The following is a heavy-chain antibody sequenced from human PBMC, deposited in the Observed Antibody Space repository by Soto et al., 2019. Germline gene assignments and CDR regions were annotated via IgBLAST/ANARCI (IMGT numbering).Heavy chain of an antibody. CDR1: GVSLSNPNW. D-gene: IGHD3-9*01. V-gene: IGHV4-4*02. J-gene: IGHJ3*02. CDR2: IDHSGST. Sequence: QVQLQESGPGLVKPSGTLSLTCAVSGVSLSNPNWWAWVRQAPGKGLEWIGEIDHSGSTNYTPSLNSRGTISLDRSKNQFSLKLSSVAAADTAVYYCARGIFYAFDIWGQGTMVTVSS. CDR3: ARGIFYAFDI.